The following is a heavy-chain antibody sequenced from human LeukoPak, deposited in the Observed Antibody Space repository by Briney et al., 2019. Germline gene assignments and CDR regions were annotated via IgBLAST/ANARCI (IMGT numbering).Heavy chain of an antibody. J-gene: IGHJ5*02. CDR3: ASAYCGGDCQIP. V-gene: IGHV4-34*01. Sequence: SETLSLTCAVYGGSFSGYYWSWIRQPPGKGLEWIGEINHSGSTNYNPSLKSRVTISVDTSENQFSLKLSSVTAADTAVYYCASAYCGGDCQIPWGQGTLVTVSS. CDR2: INHSGST. CDR1: GGSFSGYY. D-gene: IGHD2-21*02.